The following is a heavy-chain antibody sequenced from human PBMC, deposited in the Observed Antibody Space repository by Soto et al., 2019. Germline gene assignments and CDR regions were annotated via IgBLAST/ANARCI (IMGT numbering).Heavy chain of an antibody. J-gene: IGHJ4*02. CDR1: GGSLGNSG. CDR2: IIPIIGTP. D-gene: IGHD3-10*01. CDR3: ARERDGSGSLSYYFDQ. V-gene: IGHV1-69*01. Sequence: QLELVQSGAEVMEPGSSVKLSCKTSGGSLGNSGINWVRQAPGQGLEWVGGIIPIIGTPNYLQRLQTRVTITADESTNTAFLELGSLRFDDTAIYYCARERDGSGSLSYYFDQWGQGTLVTVSS.